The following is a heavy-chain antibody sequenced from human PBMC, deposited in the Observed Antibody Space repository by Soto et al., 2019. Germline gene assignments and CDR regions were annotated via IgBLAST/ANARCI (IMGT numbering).Heavy chain of an antibody. CDR3: ATNHDDISGRTPLLFDS. CDR1: GDSIGTGGYY. D-gene: IGHD3-22*01. V-gene: IGHV4-31*03. CDR2: IHYNEST. J-gene: IGHJ4*01. Sequence: QVQLQESGPGLVKPSQTLSLTCTVSGDSIGTGGYYWDWIRQHPGKGPEWIGYIHYNESTYYNPSLKGRLIISQNSSKKQFSLHLCFVASADTAVYYCATNHDDISGRTPLLFDSWGHGTLVTVSS.